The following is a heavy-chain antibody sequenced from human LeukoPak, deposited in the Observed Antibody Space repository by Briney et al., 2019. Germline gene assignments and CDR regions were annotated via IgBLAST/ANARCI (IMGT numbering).Heavy chain of an antibody. CDR3: ARGPPNWGYDY. D-gene: IGHD7-27*01. CDR2: MSPNSGDT. Sequence: ASVKVSCRASGYTFTSYDFNWVRQATGQRPEWMGWMSPNSGDTGYAQKFQDRVTMTRNTSISTAYMELSSLRSDDTAVYYCARGPPNWGYDYWGPGTLVTVSS. J-gene: IGHJ4*02. CDR1: GYTFTSYD. V-gene: IGHV1-8*01.